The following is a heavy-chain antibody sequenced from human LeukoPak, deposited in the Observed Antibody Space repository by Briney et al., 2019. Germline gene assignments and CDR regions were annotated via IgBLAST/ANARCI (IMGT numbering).Heavy chain of an antibody. CDR2: IYYSGST. J-gene: IGHJ4*02. CDR3: ARGNYYDSSGYYY. Sequence: SETLSLTCTVSGDSMSDYFWTWIRQPPGKGLEWIGYIYYSGSTNYNPSLKSRVTISVDTSKNQFSLKLSSVTAADTAVYYCARGNYYDSSGYYYWGQGTLVTVSS. D-gene: IGHD3-22*01. CDR1: GDSMSDYF. V-gene: IGHV4-59*01.